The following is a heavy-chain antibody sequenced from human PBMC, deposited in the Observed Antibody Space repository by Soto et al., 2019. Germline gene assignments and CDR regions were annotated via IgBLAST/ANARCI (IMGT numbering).Heavy chain of an antibody. J-gene: IGHJ6*02. CDR3: ARVGWVPAAPITGYYYGMDV. V-gene: IGHV3-21*01. D-gene: IGHD2-2*01. Sequence: GGSLRLSCAASGFTFSSYSMNWVRQAPGKGLEWVSSISSSSSYIYYADSVKGRSTIPKDNAKNSLYLQMNSLRAEDTAVYYCARVGWVPAAPITGYYYGMDVWGQGTTVTVSS. CDR2: ISSSSSYI. CDR1: GFTFSSYS.